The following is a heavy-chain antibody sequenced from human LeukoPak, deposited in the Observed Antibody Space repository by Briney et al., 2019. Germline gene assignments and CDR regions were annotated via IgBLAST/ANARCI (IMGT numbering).Heavy chain of an antibody. J-gene: IGHJ5*02. CDR2: IYYSGST. V-gene: IGHV4-39*07. D-gene: IGHD1-26*01. CDR3: ARGGIRSVWELLGWFDP. CDR1: GGSISSSGYY. Sequence: PSETLSLTCTVSGGSISSSGYYWGWIRQPPGKGLEWIGSIYYSGSTYYNPSLKSRVTISVDTSKNQFSLKLSSVTAADTAVYYCARGGIRSVWELLGWFDPWGQGTLVTVSS.